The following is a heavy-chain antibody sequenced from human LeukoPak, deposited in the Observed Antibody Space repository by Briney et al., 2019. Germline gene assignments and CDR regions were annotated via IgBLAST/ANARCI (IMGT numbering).Heavy chain of an antibody. Sequence: GGSLRLSCAASGFTFSSRDWMTWVRQAPGKGLEWVANIKQDGSEKYYVDSVKGRFTISRDNAKNSMYLQMNSLRAEDTAVYYCARASIAVAAGLQYWGQGTLVTVSS. V-gene: IGHV3-7*01. CDR3: ARASIAVAAGLQY. J-gene: IGHJ4*02. CDR1: GFTFSSRDW. D-gene: IGHD6-19*01. CDR2: IKQDGSEK.